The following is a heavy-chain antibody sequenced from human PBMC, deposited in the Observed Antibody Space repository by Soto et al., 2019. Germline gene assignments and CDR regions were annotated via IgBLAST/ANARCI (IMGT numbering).Heavy chain of an antibody. J-gene: IGHJ4*02. Sequence: QVQLVQSGAEVKKPGASVKVSCKASGYTFTSYYMHWVRQAPGQGRVCRGIINPSGGSTSYAQKFQGRVTMTRDTSTSTVYMELSSLRSEDTAVYYCARDLGDGYNYFDYWGQGTLVTVSS. CDR1: GYTFTSYY. V-gene: IGHV1-46*01. D-gene: IGHD5-12*01. CDR2: INPSGGST. CDR3: ARDLGDGYNYFDY.